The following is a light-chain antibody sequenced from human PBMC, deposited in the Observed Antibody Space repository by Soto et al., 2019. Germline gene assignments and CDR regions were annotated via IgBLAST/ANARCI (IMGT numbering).Light chain of an antibody. Sequence: QSALTQPASVSGSPGQSITISCTGTSSDVGGYKYVSWYQQHPGKAPKLMIYEVSNRPSGISNRFSGSKSGNTASLTSSGLQAEDEADYYCSSYTTSSTHWVFGGGAKLTVL. CDR1: SSDVGGYKY. CDR2: EVS. V-gene: IGLV2-14*01. J-gene: IGLJ3*02. CDR3: SSYTTSSTHWV.